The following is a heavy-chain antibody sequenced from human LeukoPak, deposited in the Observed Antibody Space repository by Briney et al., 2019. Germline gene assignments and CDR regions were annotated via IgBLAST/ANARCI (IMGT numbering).Heavy chain of an antibody. CDR1: GFTFSSYA. J-gene: IGHJ4*02. CDR3: ARALNWDPFDY. D-gene: IGHD7-27*01. CDR2: ISYDGSNK. V-gene: IGHV3-30-3*01. Sequence: GGSLRLSCAASGFTFSSYAMHWVRQAPGKGLEWVAVISYDGSNKYYADSVKDRFTISRDNSKNTLYLQMNSLRAEDTAVYYCARALNWDPFDYWGQGTLVTVSS.